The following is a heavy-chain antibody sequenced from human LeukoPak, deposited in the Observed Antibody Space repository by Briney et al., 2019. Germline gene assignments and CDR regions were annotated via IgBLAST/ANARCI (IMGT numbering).Heavy chain of an antibody. CDR1: GYTFTSYY. D-gene: IGHD3-22*01. J-gene: IGHJ4*02. CDR2: INPSGGST. V-gene: IGHV1-46*01. Sequence: ASVTVSCKASGYTFTSYYMHWVRQAPGQGLEWMGIINPSGGSTSYAQKFQGRVTMTRDTSTSTVYMELSSLRSEDTAVYYCARSRDYYDSSGYESDYWGQGTLVTVSS. CDR3: ARSRDYYDSSGYESDY.